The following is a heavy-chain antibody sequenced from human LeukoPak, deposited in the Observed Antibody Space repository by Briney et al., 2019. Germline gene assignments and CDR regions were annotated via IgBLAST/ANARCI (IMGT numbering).Heavy chain of an antibody. D-gene: IGHD6-13*01. V-gene: IGHV1-18*01. Sequence: ASVKVSCKASGYTFSSFGICWVRQAPGQGLEWMGWISVYNGNIYYAQKLQGRVSMTTDTSTSTAYMELRSLRSDDTAVYYCARDRPRSSWFDYWGQGTLVTVSS. J-gene: IGHJ4*02. CDR2: ISVYNGNI. CDR3: ARDRPRSSWFDY. CDR1: GYTFSSFG.